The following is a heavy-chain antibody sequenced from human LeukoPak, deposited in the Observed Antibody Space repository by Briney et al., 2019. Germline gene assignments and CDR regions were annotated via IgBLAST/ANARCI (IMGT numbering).Heavy chain of an antibody. CDR3: VRDVGNSEDY. CDR2: INSDGSTT. J-gene: IGHJ4*02. D-gene: IGHD4-23*01. Sequence: GGSLRLSCAASGFTFSSYWMHWVRQGPGKGLVWVSRINSDGSTTTYADSVKGRFTISRDNAKNTLYLQMNSLRAEDTAVYYCVRDVGNSEDYWGQGTLVTVSS. V-gene: IGHV3-74*01. CDR1: GFTFSSYW.